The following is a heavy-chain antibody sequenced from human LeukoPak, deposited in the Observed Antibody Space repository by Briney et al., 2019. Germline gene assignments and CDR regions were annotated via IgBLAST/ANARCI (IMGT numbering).Heavy chain of an antibody. Sequence: SVKVSCKACGGTFSSYAISWVRQAPGQGLEWMGRIIPILGIANYAQKFQGRVTITADKSTSTAYMELSSLRSEDTAVYYCARAPSGWYLIYWGQGTLVTVSS. V-gene: IGHV1-69*04. D-gene: IGHD6-19*01. J-gene: IGHJ4*02. CDR1: GGTFSSYA. CDR2: IIPILGIA. CDR3: ARAPSGWYLIY.